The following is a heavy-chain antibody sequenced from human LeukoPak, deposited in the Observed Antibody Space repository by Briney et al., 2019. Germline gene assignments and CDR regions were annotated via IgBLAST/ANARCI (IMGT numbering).Heavy chain of an antibody. CDR2: ISWNSGSI. D-gene: IGHD5-24*01. V-gene: IGHV3-9*01. Sequence: GGSLRLSCAASGFTFSSYAMHWVRQAPGKGLEWVSGISWNSGSIGYADSVKGRFTISRDNAKTSLYLQMNSLRAEDTALYYCAKDLGPGSMATSPGFDYWGQGTLVTVSS. CDR3: AKDLGPGSMATSPGFDY. J-gene: IGHJ4*02. CDR1: GFTFSSYA.